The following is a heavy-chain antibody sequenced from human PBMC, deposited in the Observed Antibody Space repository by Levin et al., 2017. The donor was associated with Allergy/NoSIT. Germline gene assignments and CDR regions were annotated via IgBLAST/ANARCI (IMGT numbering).Heavy chain of an antibody. V-gene: IGHV3-23*01. CDR2: LSGSGGGT. CDR1: GFTFRSYA. CDR3: AKDSTGYCGGGTCGGAFES. D-gene: IGHD2-15*01. J-gene: IGHJ3*02. Sequence: PGGSLRLSCAASGFTFRSYAMSWVRQAPGKGLEWVSTLSGSGGGTYYADSVKGRFTISRENSKNTLHLQLNSLRAEDTAVYYCAKDSTGYCGGGTCGGAFESWGQGTMVTVSS.